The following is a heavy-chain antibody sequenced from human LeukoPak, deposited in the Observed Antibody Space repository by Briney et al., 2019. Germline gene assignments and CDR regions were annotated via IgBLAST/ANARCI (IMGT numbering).Heavy chain of an antibody. CDR2: IYYSGST. Sequence: SETLSLTCTVSGGSISSYYWSWIRQPPGKGLEWIGYIYYSGSTNYNPSLKSRVSISVDTSKNQFSLKLSSVTAADTAVYYCARTSSGGGDFDYWGQGTLVTVSS. D-gene: IGHD3-16*01. J-gene: IGHJ4*02. V-gene: IGHV4-59*01. CDR3: ARTSSGGGDFDY. CDR1: GGSISSYY.